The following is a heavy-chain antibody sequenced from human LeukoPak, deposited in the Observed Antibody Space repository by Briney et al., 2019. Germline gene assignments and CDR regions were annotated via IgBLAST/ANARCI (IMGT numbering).Heavy chain of an antibody. V-gene: IGHV1-46*01. Sequence: ASVKVSCKASGYTFTSYYMHWVRQAPGQGLEWIGIINPSGGSTNYAQKFQGRLTMTRDTSTSTAYMEVSGLRSEDTALYYCASLPAATGAHAFDIWGQGTMVIVSS. J-gene: IGHJ3*02. D-gene: IGHD2-2*01. CDR1: GYTFTSYY. CDR3: ASLPAATGAHAFDI. CDR2: INPSGGST.